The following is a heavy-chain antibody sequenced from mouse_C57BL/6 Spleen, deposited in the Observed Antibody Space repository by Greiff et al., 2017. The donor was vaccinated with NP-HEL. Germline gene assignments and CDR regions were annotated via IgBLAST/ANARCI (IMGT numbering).Heavy chain of an antibody. CDR3: ARDRDYGLYYYAMDY. CDR2: ISDGGSYT. CDR1: GFTFSSYA. J-gene: IGHJ4*01. V-gene: IGHV5-4*01. Sequence: DVKLVESGGGLVKPGGSLKLSCAASGFTFSSYAMSWVRQTPEKRLEWVATISDGGSYTYYPDNVKGRFTISRDNAKNNLYLQMSHLKSEDTAMYYCARDRDYGLYYYAMDYWGQGTSVTVSS. D-gene: IGHD1-1*02.